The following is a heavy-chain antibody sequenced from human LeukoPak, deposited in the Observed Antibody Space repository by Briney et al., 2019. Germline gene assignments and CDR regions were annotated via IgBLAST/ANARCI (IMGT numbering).Heavy chain of an antibody. J-gene: IGHJ6*03. D-gene: IGHD3-10*01. Sequence: SETLSLTCTVSGGSITIYYWSWIRQPAGKGLEWIGRIYTSGSTNYNPSLKSRVTISVDTSKNQFSLKLSSVTAADTAVYYCARGLGYYGSGSYYGYYYYYMDVWGKGTTVTISS. V-gene: IGHV4-4*07. CDR2: IYTSGST. CDR1: GGSITIYY. CDR3: ARGLGYYGSGSYYGYYYYYMDV.